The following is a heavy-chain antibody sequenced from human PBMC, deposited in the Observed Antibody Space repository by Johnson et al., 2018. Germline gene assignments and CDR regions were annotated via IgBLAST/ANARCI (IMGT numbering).Heavy chain of an antibody. Sequence: QVQLQESGPGLVKPSETLSLTCTVSGGSISSYYWSWIRQPPGKGLEWIGYIYYSGSTNYNPSLQRRVTIPVATSKNQFSLKLSSVTAADTAVYYCARGTPGGGMDVWGQGTTVTVSS. V-gene: IGHV4-59*01. CDR1: GGSISSYY. CDR2: IYYSGST. CDR3: ARGTPGGGMDV. J-gene: IGHJ6*02.